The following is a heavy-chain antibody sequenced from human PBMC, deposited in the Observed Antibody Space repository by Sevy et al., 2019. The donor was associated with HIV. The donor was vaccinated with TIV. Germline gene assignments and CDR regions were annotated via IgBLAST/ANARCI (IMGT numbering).Heavy chain of an antibody. V-gene: IGHV4-39*02. CDR2: VYYTGLT. Sequence: SETLSLTCSASGGSITSSNYYWGWIRQPPGKGLEWIGSVYYTGLTYYNPSLKSRVTISVDTSKNQFSLNLNSVTAADTAIYYRAREPGGYDYDYGMDVWGQGTTVTVSS. CDR1: GGSITSSNYY. J-gene: IGHJ6*02. CDR3: AREPGGYDYDYGMDV. D-gene: IGHD5-12*01.